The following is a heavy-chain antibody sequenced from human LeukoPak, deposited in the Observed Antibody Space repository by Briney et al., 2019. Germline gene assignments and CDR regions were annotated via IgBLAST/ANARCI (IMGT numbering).Heavy chain of an antibody. Sequence: SQTLSLTCAISGDSVSSNSAAWNWIRQSPSRGLEWLGRTYYRSKWYNDYAVSVKSRITINPDTSKNQFSLQLNSVTPEDTAVYYCARDSVPYCSGGSFAYYYYYGMDVWGQGTTVTVSS. CDR1: GDSVSSNSAA. CDR2: TYYRSKWYN. J-gene: IGHJ6*02. D-gene: IGHD2-15*01. V-gene: IGHV6-1*01. CDR3: ARDSVPYCSGGSFAYYYYYGMDV.